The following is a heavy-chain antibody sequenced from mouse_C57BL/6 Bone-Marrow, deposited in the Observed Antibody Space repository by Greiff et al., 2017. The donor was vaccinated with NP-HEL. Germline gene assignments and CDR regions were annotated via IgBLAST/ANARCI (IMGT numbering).Heavy chain of an antibody. V-gene: IGHV1-81*01. D-gene: IGHD1-1*01. Sequence: QVTLKESGAELARPGASVKLSCKASGYTFTSYGISWVKQRTGQGLEWIGEIYPRSGNTYYNEKFKGKATLTADKSSSTAYMELRSLTSEDSAVYFCARSLIYYYGSSYRAYWGQGTLVTVSA. CDR1: GYTFTSYG. J-gene: IGHJ3*01. CDR2: IYPRSGNT. CDR3: ARSLIYYYGSSYRAY.